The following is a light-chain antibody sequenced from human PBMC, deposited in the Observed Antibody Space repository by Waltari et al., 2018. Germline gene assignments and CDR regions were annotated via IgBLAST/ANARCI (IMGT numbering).Light chain of an antibody. J-gene: IGKJ3*01. CDR3: RQSYSAGFT. Sequence: CRASQVISSSLNWYQQKPGKAPKLLIYAASNLPTGVPSRFSGRGSGPNFTLTISDLQPEDFATYHCRQSYSAGFTFGPGTRLDLK. CDR2: AAS. V-gene: IGKV1-39*01. CDR1: QVISSS.